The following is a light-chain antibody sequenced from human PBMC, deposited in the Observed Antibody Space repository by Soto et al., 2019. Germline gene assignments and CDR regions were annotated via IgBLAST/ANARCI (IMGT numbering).Light chain of an antibody. J-gene: IGLJ2*01. CDR1: SSDVGGYNY. Sequence: QSVLTQPASVSGSPGQSSTISCTGTSSDVGGYNYVSWYQQYPGQAPKLMIYEVNNRPSGVSNRFSGSKSGTTASLTISGLQAEDEADYYCSAYTRSTSWVFGGGTKVTV. V-gene: IGLV2-14*01. CDR2: EVN. CDR3: SAYTRSTSWV.